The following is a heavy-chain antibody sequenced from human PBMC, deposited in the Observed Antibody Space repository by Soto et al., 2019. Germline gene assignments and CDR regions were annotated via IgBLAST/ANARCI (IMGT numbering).Heavy chain of an antibody. CDR3: ARSVYANYYFDY. D-gene: IGHD2-8*01. CDR1: GDSFTGYY. J-gene: IGHJ4*02. CDR2: INPNSGGT. Sequence: GTSVKLSCEACGDSFTGYYMHWVRQAPGQGLEWMGWINPNSGGTNYAQKFQGWVTMTRDTSISTAYMELSRLRSDDTAVYYCARSVYANYYFDYWGQGTLVTVSS. V-gene: IGHV1-2*04.